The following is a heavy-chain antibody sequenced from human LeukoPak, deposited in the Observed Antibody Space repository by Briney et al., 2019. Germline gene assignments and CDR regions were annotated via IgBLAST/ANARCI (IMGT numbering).Heavy chain of an antibody. V-gene: IGHV3-30*18. J-gene: IGHJ4*02. CDR1: GFTFSSYG. D-gene: IGHD2-2*01. Sequence: GRSLRLSCAASGFTFSSYGMHWVRQAPGKGLDWVAVISYDGSNKYYADSVKGRFTISRDNSKNTLYLQMNSLRAEDTAVYYCAKEGCSSTSCYEGFDCWGQGTLVTVSS. CDR3: AKEGCSSTSCYEGFDC. CDR2: ISYDGSNK.